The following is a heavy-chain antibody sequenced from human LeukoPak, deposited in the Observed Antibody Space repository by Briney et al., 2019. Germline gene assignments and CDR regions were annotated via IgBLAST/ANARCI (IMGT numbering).Heavy chain of an antibody. CDR1: GFTFSSHW. D-gene: IGHD2-15*01. V-gene: IGHV3-74*01. J-gene: IGHJ3*02. CDR2: INSDESST. Sequence: GGSLRLSCAASGFTFSSHWKHWVRQVPGKGLVWVSRINSDESSTSYADSVKGRFTISRDNAKNTLYLQMNSLKAEDTAVYYCARDPSDYCSGGSCDAFDIWGQGTMVTVSS. CDR3: ARDPSDYCSGGSCDAFDI.